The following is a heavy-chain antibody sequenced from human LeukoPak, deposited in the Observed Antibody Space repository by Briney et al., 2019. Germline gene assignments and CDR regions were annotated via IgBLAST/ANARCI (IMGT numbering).Heavy chain of an antibody. CDR2: IKEEGSEK. Sequence: GGSLRLSCAASGFTFNTYWMTWVRQAPGMGLEWVANIKEEGSEKNYVGSVKGRFTISRDNAKNSLYLQMNSLRAEDTAVYYCARAGWNLFLNFWGQGTLVTVSS. CDR3: ARAGWNLFLNF. V-gene: IGHV3-7*01. CDR1: GFTFNTYW. J-gene: IGHJ4*02. D-gene: IGHD1-7*01.